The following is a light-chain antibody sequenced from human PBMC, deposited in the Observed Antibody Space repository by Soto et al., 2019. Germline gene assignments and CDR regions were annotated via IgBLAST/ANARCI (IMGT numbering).Light chain of an antibody. CDR3: QSFDSSMSSFV. CDR1: SSNIGAGYD. V-gene: IGLV1-40*01. Sequence: QSVLTQPPSVSGAPGQRVTISCSGSSSNIGAGYDVHWYHQLPGAAPKLLIFASDNRPSGVPDRFSGSKSGTSASLAITGLQADDEAVYYCQSFDSSMSSFVFGGGTKLTVL. J-gene: IGLJ3*02. CDR2: ASD.